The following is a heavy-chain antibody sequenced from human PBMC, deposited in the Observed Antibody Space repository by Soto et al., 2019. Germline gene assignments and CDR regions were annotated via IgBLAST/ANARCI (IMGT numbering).Heavy chain of an antibody. CDR2: IYHSGST. Sequence: QVQLQESGPGLVKPSGTLSLTCAVSGGSISSSNWWSWVRQPPGKGLEWMGEIYHSGSTNYNPSLKSRVTISVDKSKNQFSLKLSSVTAADTAVYYCARDRPLHEEAAGTGFDYWGQGTLVTVSS. CDR3: ARDRPLHEEAAGTGFDY. D-gene: IGHD6-13*01. J-gene: IGHJ4*02. V-gene: IGHV4-4*02. CDR1: GGSISSSNW.